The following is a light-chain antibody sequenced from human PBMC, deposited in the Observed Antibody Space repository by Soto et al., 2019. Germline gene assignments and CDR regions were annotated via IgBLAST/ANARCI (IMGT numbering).Light chain of an antibody. V-gene: IGKV1-5*03. CDR2: KAS. J-gene: IGKJ1*01. CDR3: QQYNSYLTWT. CDR1: QSISSW. Sequence: DMQMTQSPSTLSASVGDRVTITCRASQSISSWLAWYQQKPGKAPKLLIYKASSLESGVPSRFSGSGSGTEFTLTISSLQPDDFATYSCQQYNSYLTWTFGQGTKVEIK.